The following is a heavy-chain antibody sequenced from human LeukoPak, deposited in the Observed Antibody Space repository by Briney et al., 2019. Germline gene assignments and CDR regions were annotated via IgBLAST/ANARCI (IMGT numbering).Heavy chain of an antibody. CDR3: ARDERVWLRTALDY. CDR2: ISPYNGNT. J-gene: IGHJ4*02. V-gene: IGHV1-18*01. D-gene: IGHD5-12*01. CDR1: HYTFTNYG. Sequence: ASVEVSCKATHYTFTNYGISWVRQTPGQGLEWLGWISPYNGNTHFAQKLQGRLTMTSDTSTSTAYMELRSLRSDDTAVYYCARDERVWLRTALDYWGQGTLVTVSS.